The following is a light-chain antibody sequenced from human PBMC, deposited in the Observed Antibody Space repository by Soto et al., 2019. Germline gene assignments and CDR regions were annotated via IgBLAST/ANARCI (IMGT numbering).Light chain of an antibody. V-gene: IGKV1-39*01. CDR1: QSVSNY. CDR3: LQTYTSLTWT. Sequence: RVTIPCLASQSVSNYLPWYQQKSGHAPKLLVYAVSSLHSGVPARFSGSGSGTDFTLTISSLQPEDFATYYCLQTYTSLTWTFGQGTKVDI. CDR2: AVS. J-gene: IGKJ1*01.